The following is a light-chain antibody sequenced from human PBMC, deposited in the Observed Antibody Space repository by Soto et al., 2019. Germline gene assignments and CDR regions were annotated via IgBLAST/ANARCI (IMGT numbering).Light chain of an antibody. J-gene: IGLJ2*01. V-gene: IGLV1-40*01. Sequence: QSVLTQPPSVSGAPGQRVTISCTGSSSNIGAGYDVHWYQHLPGTAPKLLIYGNNNRPSGVPDRFSGSKSGTSASLAITGLQAEDEAYYFCQSYDNSLSSSIFGGGTKLTVL. CDR3: QSYDNSLSSSI. CDR2: GNN. CDR1: SSNIGAGYD.